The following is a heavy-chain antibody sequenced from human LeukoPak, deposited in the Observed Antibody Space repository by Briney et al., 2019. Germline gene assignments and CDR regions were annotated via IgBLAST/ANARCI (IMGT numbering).Heavy chain of an antibody. CDR3: ARSSGWWSLDY. CDR1: GFTFSSYR. D-gene: IGHD6-19*01. Sequence: PGGPLRFSCAASGFTFSSYRMKWVRRAPGRGLDGVSAFDTGFGTYYPDSLKGRFTISRDNSKNTLCLQTNSLRAEDTAVYYCARSSGWWSLDYWGQGTLVTASS. V-gene: IGHV3-23*01. CDR2: FDTGFGT. J-gene: IGHJ4*02.